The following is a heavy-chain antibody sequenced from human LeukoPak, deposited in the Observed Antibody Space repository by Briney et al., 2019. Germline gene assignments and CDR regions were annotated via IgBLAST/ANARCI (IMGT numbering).Heavy chain of an antibody. V-gene: IGHV1-46*01. CDR3: ARDSGWELLGYYYYGMDV. Sequence: EASVKVSCKASGYTFTSYYMHWVRQAPGQGLEWMGIINPSGGSTSYAQKSQGRVTMTRDTSTSTVYMELSSLRSEDTAVYYCARDSGWELLGYYYYGMDVWGQGTTVTVSS. D-gene: IGHD1-26*01. CDR1: GYTFTSYY. CDR2: INPSGGST. J-gene: IGHJ6*02.